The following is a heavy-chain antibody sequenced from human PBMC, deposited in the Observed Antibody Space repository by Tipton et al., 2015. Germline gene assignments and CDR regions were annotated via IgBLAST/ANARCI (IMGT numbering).Heavy chain of an antibody. D-gene: IGHD3-16*01. CDR1: GYTFTSYD. V-gene: IGHV1-8*01. Sequence: QLVQSGPEVKKPGASVKVSCKASGYTFTSYDINWVRQAPGQGLEWMGWMNPNNGDTVHAQKFQGRVSVTKNSSITTAYMELSSLRSEDTAVYYCARGFGYFYYGMDVWGQGTTVTVSS. J-gene: IGHJ6*02. CDR3: ARGFGYFYYGMDV. CDR2: MNPNNGDT.